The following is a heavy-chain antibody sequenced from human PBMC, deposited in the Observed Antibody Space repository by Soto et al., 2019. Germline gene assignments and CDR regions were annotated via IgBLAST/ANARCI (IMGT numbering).Heavy chain of an antibody. D-gene: IGHD6-6*01. V-gene: IGHV3-23*01. CDR1: GFSFSNYA. CDR3: ARRARPDFYYMDV. Sequence: GGSLRLSCAASGFSFSNYAMSWVRQAPGQGLEWVSAISSSGTTTYHADSVRGRFTISRDNSKNTVYLQMGSLRPEDMAVYYCARRARPDFYYMDVWGKGTTVTVSS. CDR2: ISSSGTTT. J-gene: IGHJ6*03.